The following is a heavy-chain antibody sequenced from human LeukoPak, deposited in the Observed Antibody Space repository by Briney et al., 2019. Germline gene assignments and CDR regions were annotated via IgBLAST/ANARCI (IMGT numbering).Heavy chain of an antibody. D-gene: IGHD3-3*01. J-gene: IGHJ5*02. CDR1: GFSFGDHA. Sequence: GGSLRLSCTTSGFSFGDHAMSWVRQAPGKGLEWVSFIRSKVYGETTEYAASVKGRFTTSRDDSKSIAYLQINSLKTEDTAVYYCTRPFGSGYELWFDPWARGTLVTVSS. V-gene: IGHV3-49*04. CDR2: IRSKVYGETT. CDR3: TRPFGSGYELWFDP.